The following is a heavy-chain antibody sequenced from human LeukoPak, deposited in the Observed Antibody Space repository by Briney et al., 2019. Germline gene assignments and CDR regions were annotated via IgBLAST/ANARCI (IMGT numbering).Heavy chain of an antibody. Sequence: GGSLRLSCAASGFTVSSNYMSWVRQALGKGLEWVSAISGSGGSTYYADSVKGRFTISRDNSKNTLYLQMNSLRAEDTAVYYCAKTGEWEPQPYDYWGQGTLVTVSS. CDR3: AKTGEWEPQPYDY. D-gene: IGHD1-26*01. CDR1: GFTVSSNY. V-gene: IGHV3-23*01. J-gene: IGHJ4*02. CDR2: ISGSGGST.